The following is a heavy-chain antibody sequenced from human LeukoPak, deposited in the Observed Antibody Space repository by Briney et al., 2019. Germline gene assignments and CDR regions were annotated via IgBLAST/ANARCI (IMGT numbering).Heavy chain of an antibody. D-gene: IGHD2-21*02. CDR2: ISSSSSYI. V-gene: IGHV3-21*01. Sequence: GGSLRLSCAASGFTFSSYAMSWVRQAPGKGLEWVSSISSSSSYIYYADSVKGRFTISRDNAKNSLCLQMNSLRAEDTAVYYCAKDLERHIVVVTASAVDYWGQGALVTVSS. CDR3: AKDLERHIVVVTASAVDY. J-gene: IGHJ4*02. CDR1: GFTFSSYA.